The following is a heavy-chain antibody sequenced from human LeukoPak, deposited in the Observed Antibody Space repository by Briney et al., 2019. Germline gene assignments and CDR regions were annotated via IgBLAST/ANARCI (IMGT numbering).Heavy chain of an antibody. CDR3: ARDRHYYGSGSNWSDP. Sequence: ASVKVSCKASGYTFTTYGISWVRQAPGQGLEWMGWISAYNGNTNYAQKLQGRVTMTTDTSTSTAYMELRSLRSDDTAVYYCARDRHYYGSGSNWSDPWGQGTLVTVSS. J-gene: IGHJ5*02. D-gene: IGHD3-10*01. V-gene: IGHV1-18*01. CDR1: GYTFTTYG. CDR2: ISAYNGNT.